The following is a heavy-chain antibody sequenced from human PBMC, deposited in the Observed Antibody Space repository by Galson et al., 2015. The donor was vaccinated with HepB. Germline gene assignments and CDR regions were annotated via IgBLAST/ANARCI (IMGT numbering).Heavy chain of an antibody. CDR3: ARRPGSPWGTYSSGRNDAFDI. CDR2: IYSGGST. V-gene: IGHV3-66*01. Sequence: SLRLSCAASGFTVSSNYMSWVRQAPGKGLEWVSVIYSGGSTYYADSVKGRFTISRDNSKNTLYLQMNSLRAEDTAVYYCARRPGSPWGTYSSGRNDAFDIWGQGTMVTVSS. J-gene: IGHJ3*02. CDR1: GFTVSSNY. D-gene: IGHD6-19*01.